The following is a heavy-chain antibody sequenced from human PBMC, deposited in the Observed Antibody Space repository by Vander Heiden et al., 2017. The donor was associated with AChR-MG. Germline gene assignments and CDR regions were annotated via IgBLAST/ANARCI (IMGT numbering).Heavy chain of an antibody. CDR1: GYSFTNYD. CDR3: ARELARGGFDS. CDR2: MNPNSGDT. J-gene: IGHJ5*01. V-gene: IGHV1-8*01. Sequence: QVQLVQSGAEVKKPGASVKVSCKTSGYSFTNYDIIWVRQATGQGLEWMGWMNPNSGDTGEAQNFRGRVTMTRNASTRTAYMELSGLRSEDTGVYYCARELARGGFDSWGQGTLVTVSS. D-gene: IGHD1-26*01.